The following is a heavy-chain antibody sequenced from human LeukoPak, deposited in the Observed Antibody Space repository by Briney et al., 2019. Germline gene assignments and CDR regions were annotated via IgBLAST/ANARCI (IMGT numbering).Heavy chain of an antibody. CDR2: INHSGST. CDR1: GGSFSGYY. V-gene: IGHV4-34*01. Sequence: KPSETLSLTCAVYGGSFSGYYWSWIRQPPGKGLEWIGEINHSGSTNYNPSLKSRVTISVDTSKNQFSLKLSSVTAADTAVYYCARASILTGYYVWFDPWGQGTLVTVSS. J-gene: IGHJ5*02. D-gene: IGHD3-9*01. CDR3: ARASILTGYYVWFDP.